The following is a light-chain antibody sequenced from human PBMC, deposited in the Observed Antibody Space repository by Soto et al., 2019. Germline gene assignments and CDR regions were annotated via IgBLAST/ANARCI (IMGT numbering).Light chain of an antibody. CDR1: QSVSSN. Sequence: EIVMAQSPATLSVSPGERATLSCRASQSVSSNLAWYQQKPGQAPRLLIYDASTRATGIPARFSGSGSGTEFTLTISSLQSEDFVVYYCQQYNNWPPWTFGQGTTVEI. J-gene: IGKJ1*01. V-gene: IGKV3-15*01. CDR2: DAS. CDR3: QQYNNWPPWT.